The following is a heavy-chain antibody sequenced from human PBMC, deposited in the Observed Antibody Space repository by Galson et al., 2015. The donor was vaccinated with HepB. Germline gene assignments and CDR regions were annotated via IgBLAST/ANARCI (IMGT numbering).Heavy chain of an antibody. V-gene: IGHV1-3*01. CDR3: ARASWVYYGSGSYYSGPDGPNWFDP. Sequence: SVKVSCKASGYTFTSYAMHWVRQAPGQRLEWMGWINAGNGNTKYSQKFQGRVTITRDTSASTAYMELSSLRSEDTAVYYCARASWVYYGSGSYYSGPDGPNWFDPWGQGTLVTVSS. CDR2: INAGNGNT. J-gene: IGHJ5*02. D-gene: IGHD3-10*01. CDR1: GYTFTSYA.